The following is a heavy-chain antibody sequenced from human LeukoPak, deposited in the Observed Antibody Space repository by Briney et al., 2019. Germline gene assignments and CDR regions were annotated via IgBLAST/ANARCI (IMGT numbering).Heavy chain of an antibody. CDR2: ISWNSDSI. J-gene: IGHJ4*02. V-gene: IGHV3-9*03. CDR3: AKDSGSYSTSFDY. CDR1: GFTFDDYA. Sequence: GRSLRLSCAASGFTFDDYAMHWVRQAPGKGLEWVSGISWNSDSIGYADSVRGRFTISRDNAKNSLYLQMNSLRAEDMALYYCAKDSGSYSTSFDYWGQGTLVTVSS. D-gene: IGHD1-26*01.